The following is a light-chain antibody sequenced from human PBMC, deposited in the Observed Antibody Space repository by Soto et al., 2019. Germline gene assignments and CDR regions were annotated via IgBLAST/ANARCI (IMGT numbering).Light chain of an antibody. V-gene: IGKV4-1*01. J-gene: IGKJ2*01. Sequence: IVMTQSPDSLAVSLGERATIHCKSSRNHFYSANNKNYLAWYQHKAGQPPKLALYWASTRESGVSARFNGSGSATDFTLTINNLQPEDAAVYYCQQYYGTPYTFGQGTKLEI. CDR1: RNHFYSANNKNY. CDR3: QQYYGTPYT. CDR2: WAS.